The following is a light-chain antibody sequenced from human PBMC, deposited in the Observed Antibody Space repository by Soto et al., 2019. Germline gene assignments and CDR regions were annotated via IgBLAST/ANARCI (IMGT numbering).Light chain of an antibody. Sequence: LPNSPCTRPLPPRQRATLSCRAIQSVSSSCLSGYQQKPGQAPRLLIIGAASSATGSPDRFSGSGSGTDFTLTISRLEPEDDVVYYCQQYGSSSRFTFGPGTKVDIK. CDR3: QQYGSSSRFT. J-gene: IGKJ3*01. CDR1: QSVSSSC. CDR2: GAA. V-gene: IGKV3-20*01.